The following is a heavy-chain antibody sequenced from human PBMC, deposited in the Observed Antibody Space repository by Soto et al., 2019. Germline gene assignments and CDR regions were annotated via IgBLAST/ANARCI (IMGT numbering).Heavy chain of an antibody. V-gene: IGHV4-61*01. CDR1: GGSVSSGSYY. CDR2: IYYSGST. D-gene: IGHD2-15*01. CDR3: ASRPRDSMYYFDY. Sequence: KTSETLSLTCTVSGGSVSSGSYYWSWIRQPPGKGLEWIGYIYYSGSTNYNPSLKSRVTISVDTSKNQFSLKLSSVTAADTAVYYCASRPRDSMYYFDYWGQGTLVTVSS. J-gene: IGHJ4*02.